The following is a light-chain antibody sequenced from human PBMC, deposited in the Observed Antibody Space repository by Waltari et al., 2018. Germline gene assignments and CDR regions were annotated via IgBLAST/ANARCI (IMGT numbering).Light chain of an antibody. CDR3: QQRSDWPSLT. CDR2: DAS. Sequence: EIVLTQSPATLSLSPGERATLSCRASQSVNNFLAWYQQKPGQAPSLLIYDASSRATGIPARFSGSGSGTDFTLTISSLEPEDSAVYYCQQRSDWPSLTFGGGTKVEIK. CDR1: QSVNNF. J-gene: IGKJ4*01. V-gene: IGKV3-11*01.